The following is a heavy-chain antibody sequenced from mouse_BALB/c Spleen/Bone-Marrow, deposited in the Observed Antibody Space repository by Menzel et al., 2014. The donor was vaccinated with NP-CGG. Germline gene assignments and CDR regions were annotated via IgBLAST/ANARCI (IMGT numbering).Heavy chain of an antibody. J-gene: IGHJ2*01. CDR2: FNPYNDGS. CDR3: AKGGNYRYDFDY. V-gene: IGHV1-14*01. Sequence: VQLKESGPELVKPGASVKMSCKASGYTFTSSVMHWVKQKPGQGLEWIGYFNPYNDGSKYNEKFEGKATLTSDKSSSTAYMELSSLTSEDSAVYSCAKGGNYRYDFDYWGQRTTLTVSS. CDR1: GYTFTSSV. D-gene: IGHD2-14*01.